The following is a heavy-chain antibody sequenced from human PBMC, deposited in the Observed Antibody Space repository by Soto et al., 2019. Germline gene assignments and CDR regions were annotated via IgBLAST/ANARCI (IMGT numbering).Heavy chain of an antibody. J-gene: IGHJ4*02. CDR2: ISGSGITT. CDR3: AKAPKLQPENS. V-gene: IGHV3-23*01. D-gene: IGHD1-1*01. CDR1: EFTFSDYA. Sequence: PGGTLRLSCAASEFTFSDYAMSWVRQAPGKGLEWVSGISGSGITTYYADSVKGRFTISRDNSKNTLYLEMNSLRDEDTAVYYCAKAPKLQPENSWGQGTLVTVSS.